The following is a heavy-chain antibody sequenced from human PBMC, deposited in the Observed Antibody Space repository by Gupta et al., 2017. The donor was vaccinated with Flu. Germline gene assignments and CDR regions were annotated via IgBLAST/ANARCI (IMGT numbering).Heavy chain of an antibody. D-gene: IGHD2-2*01. CDR3: ARGGQYQLSRENY. J-gene: IGHJ4*02. CDR1: GFSFGSYG. Sequence: QVQLVESGGGVVQPGTSLSPSFAVTGFSFGSYGMPLARPAPGQGLEWVAIIWYDGSNKYYADSVKGRFTISRDNSKNTLFLQMNSLRAEDTAVYYCARGGQYQLSRENYWGQGTLVTVSS. CDR2: IWYDGSNK. V-gene: IGHV3-33*01.